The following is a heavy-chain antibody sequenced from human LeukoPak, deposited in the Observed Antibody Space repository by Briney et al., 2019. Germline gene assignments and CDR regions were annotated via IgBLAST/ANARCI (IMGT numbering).Heavy chain of an antibody. V-gene: IGHV3-66*01. CDR3: AGASIAVLQSQFDY. Sequence: GGSLRLSCAASGFTVSSNYMSWVRQAPGKGLEWVSVIYSGGDKYYADSVKGRFTISRDNSKNTLCLQMNNLRAEDTAVYYCAGASIAVLQSQFDYWGQGNLVTVSS. CDR2: IYSGGDK. CDR1: GFTVSSNY. J-gene: IGHJ4*02. D-gene: IGHD3-3*02.